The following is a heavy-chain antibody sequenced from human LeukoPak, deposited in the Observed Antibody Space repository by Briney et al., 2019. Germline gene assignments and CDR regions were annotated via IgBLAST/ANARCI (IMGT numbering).Heavy chain of an antibody. CDR2: ISYSGTT. V-gene: IGHV4-59*01. CDR1: ARSITSSF. J-gene: IGHJ4*02. D-gene: IGHD1-26*01. CDR3: ARDPLPQTYYEAF. Sequence: SPTLSPTCIVAARSITSSFWSCIRQPPGKRLEWNGLISYSGTTIYNTSLKSRVTISADTSKKQFSLKVSSVTAADTAVYFCARDPLPQTYYEAFWGQGILVTVSS.